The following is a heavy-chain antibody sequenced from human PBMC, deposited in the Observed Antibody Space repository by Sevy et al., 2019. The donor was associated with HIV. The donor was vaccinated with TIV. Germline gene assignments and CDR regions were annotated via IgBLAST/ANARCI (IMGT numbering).Heavy chain of an antibody. J-gene: IGHJ5*02. CDR2: IWHDGSNK. V-gene: IGHV3-30*02. Sequence: GGSLRLSCAASGFTLNFHGMHWVRQAPGKGLEWVAFIWHDGSNKYMADSVKGRVTISRDNSKNTLFLQMNSLTVEDTAVYYCARGTDNSARWLDPWGQGTLVTVSS. CDR1: GFTLNFHG. D-gene: IGHD4-4*01. CDR3: ARGTDNSARWLDP.